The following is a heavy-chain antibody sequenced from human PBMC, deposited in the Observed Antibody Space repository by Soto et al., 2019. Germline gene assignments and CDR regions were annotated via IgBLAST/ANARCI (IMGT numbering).Heavy chain of an antibody. CDR2: IYPGDSDT. CDR1: GYSFTSYW. CDR3: ARQGITYYYGSGSPYYYYGMDV. Sequence: GESLKISCKGSGYSFTSYWIGWVRQMPGKGLEWMGIIYPGDSDTRYSPSFQGQVTISADKSISTAYLQWSSLKASDTAMYYCARQGITYYYGSGSPYYYYGMDVWGQGTTVTVSS. V-gene: IGHV5-51*01. J-gene: IGHJ6*02. D-gene: IGHD3-10*01.